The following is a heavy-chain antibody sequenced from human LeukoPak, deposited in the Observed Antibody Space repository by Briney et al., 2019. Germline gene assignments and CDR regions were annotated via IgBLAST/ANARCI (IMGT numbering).Heavy chain of an antibody. Sequence: GASVKVSCKVSGYTLTKLSMHWVRQAPGKGLEWMGGFDPEDGETIYAQKFQGRVTMTEDTSTDTAYMELSSLRSEDTAVYYCATTITIFGVASNWFEPWGQGTLVTVSS. V-gene: IGHV1-24*01. CDR1: GYTLTKLS. J-gene: IGHJ5*02. CDR3: ATTITIFGVASNWFEP. CDR2: FDPEDGET. D-gene: IGHD3-3*01.